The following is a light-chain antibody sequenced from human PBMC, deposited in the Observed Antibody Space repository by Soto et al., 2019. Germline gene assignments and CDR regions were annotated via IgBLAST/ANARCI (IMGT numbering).Light chain of an antibody. V-gene: IGKV1-39*01. CDR2: AAS. Sequence: DIQMTQSPSSLSASVGDRVTITCRASESISSYLNWYQQKPGKAPNLLIYAASNLQSGVPSRFSGSGSGTDFTLTISSLQPEDFATYYCQQSYSTPRPFGQGTKVEIK. J-gene: IGKJ1*01. CDR3: QQSYSTPRP. CDR1: ESISSY.